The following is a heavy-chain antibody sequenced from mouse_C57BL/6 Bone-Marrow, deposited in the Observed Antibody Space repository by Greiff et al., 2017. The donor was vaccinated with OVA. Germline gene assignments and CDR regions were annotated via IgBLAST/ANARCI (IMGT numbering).Heavy chain of an antibody. Sequence: LQESGPELVKPGASVKISCKASGYTFTDYYITWVKQRPGQGLEWIGWIYPGSGNTKYHEKFKGQATLSVDPSYSTAYMQLRSLPSEDSAVFICARVDNYGSIYWDIGVWGTGATGTAS. CDR2: IYPGSGNT. V-gene: IGHV1-84*01. CDR3: ARVDNYGSIYWDIGV. J-gene: IGHJ1*03. CDR1: GYTFTDYY. D-gene: IGHD1-1*01.